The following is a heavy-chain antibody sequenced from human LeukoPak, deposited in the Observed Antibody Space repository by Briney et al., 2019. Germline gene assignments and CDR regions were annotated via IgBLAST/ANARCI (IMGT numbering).Heavy chain of an antibody. CDR3: ARLSWFDP. CDR2: INHSGST. CDR1: GGSFSGYY. D-gene: IGHD2/OR15-2a*01. J-gene: IGHJ5*02. Sequence: SETLSLTCAVYGGSFSGYYWSWIRQPPGKGLEWIGEINHSGSTNYNPSLKSRVTISVDTSKNQFSLKLSSVTAADTAVYYCARLSWFDPWGQGTPVTVSS. V-gene: IGHV4-34*01.